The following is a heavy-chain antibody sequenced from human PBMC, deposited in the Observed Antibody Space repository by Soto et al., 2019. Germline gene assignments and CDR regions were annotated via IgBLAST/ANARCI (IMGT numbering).Heavy chain of an antibody. Sequence: ASVKVSCKASGYRFTTYQMHWVRQAPGQGLEWMGWIFPNSGATNYAQKFQGRVTLTRDTSLSTGYMDLTRLTSDDTAVYYCARGRSLKWNWFDRWGQGTLVTVSS. CDR1: GYRFTTYQ. D-gene: IGHD2-15*01. V-gene: IGHV1-2*02. J-gene: IGHJ5*02. CDR3: ARGRSLKWNWFDR. CDR2: IFPNSGAT.